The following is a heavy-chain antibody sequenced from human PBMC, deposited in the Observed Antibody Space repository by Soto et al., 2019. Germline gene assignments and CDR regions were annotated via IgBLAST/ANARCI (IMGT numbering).Heavy chain of an antibody. J-gene: IGHJ4*02. V-gene: IGHV3-23*01. CDR1: GFTFHAYA. CDR3: AKDGDIVPGPHFDY. Sequence: PGGSLRLSCEGSGFTFHAYALSWVRQAPGKGLEWVSAITGSGGRTFYADSVKGRFTISRDNSKTTLYLQMTSLRADDTAIYFCAKDGDIVPGPHFDYWGQGGPVTVSS. CDR2: ITGSGGRT. D-gene: IGHD5-12*01.